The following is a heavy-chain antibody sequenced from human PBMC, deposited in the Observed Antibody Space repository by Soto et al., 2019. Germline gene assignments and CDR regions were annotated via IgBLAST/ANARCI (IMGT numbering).Heavy chain of an antibody. V-gene: IGHV3-23*01. CDR2: ISGSGGST. Sequence: QPGGSLRLSCAASGFTFSSYAMSWVRQAPGKGLEWVSAISGSGGSTYYADSVKGRFTISRDNSKNTLYLQMNSLRAEDTAVYYCAKGPRVLLWFGESEFDTWGQGTLVTVSS. D-gene: IGHD3-10*01. J-gene: IGHJ5*01. CDR3: AKGPRVLLWFGESEFDT. CDR1: GFTFSSYA.